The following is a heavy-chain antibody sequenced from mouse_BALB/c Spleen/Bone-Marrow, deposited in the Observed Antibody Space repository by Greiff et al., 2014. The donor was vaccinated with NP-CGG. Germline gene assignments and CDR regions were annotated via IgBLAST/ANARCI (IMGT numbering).Heavy chain of an antibody. CDR2: VNPNNGDI. CDR3: ARSTATGFAY. J-gene: IGHJ3*01. D-gene: IGHD1-2*01. Sequence: VQLQQSGPDLVKPGASVKISRKASGYSFTGYSMYWVKQSHGKSLEWIGRVNPNNGDISYDQKFKGKAILTVDKSSSTAYMELRSLTTEDSAVYYCARSTATGFAYWGQGTLVTVSA. CDR1: GYSFTGYS. V-gene: IGHV1-26*01.